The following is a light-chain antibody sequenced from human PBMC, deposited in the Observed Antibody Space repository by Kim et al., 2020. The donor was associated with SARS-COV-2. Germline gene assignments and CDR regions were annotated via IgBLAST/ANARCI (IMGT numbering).Light chain of an antibody. CDR3: QQVENLPRT. J-gene: IGKJ4*02. CDR2: DVT. CDR1: QDIRNY. Sequence: VSIGDRVNMTNQASQDIRNYLNWYEKKAEKAPKLLMEDVTRVETGVPSRFSGSGYGTDFTFTSTGMQPENIATNYGQQVENLPRTIGGGTKVEI. V-gene: IGKV1-33*01.